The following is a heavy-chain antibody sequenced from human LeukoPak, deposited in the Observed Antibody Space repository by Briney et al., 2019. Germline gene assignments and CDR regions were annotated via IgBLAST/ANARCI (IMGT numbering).Heavy chain of an antibody. CDR3: ARSQTWGYSFDY. CDR2: INPSGGST. J-gene: IGHJ4*02. Sequence: ASVKVSCKASGYTFTSNYMHWVRQAPGQGLEWMGIINPSGGSTSYAQKFQGRVTMTRDTSTSTVYMELSSLRSEDTAVYYCARSQTWGYSFDYWGQGTLVTVSS. D-gene: IGHD3-16*01. CDR1: GYTFTSNY. V-gene: IGHV1-46*01.